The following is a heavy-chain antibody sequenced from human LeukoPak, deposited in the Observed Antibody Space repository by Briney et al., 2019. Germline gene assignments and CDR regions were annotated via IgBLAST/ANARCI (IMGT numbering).Heavy chain of an antibody. CDR2: SSAYNGNT. CDR1: GYTFTSYG. Sequence: ASVKVFCKASGYTFTSYGISWVRQAPGQGLEWKGWSSAYNGNTNYAQKLQGRVTMTTDTSTSTAYMELRSLRSDDTAVYYCARDISVVPAAIRYHYWGQGTLVTVSS. D-gene: IGHD2-2*01. V-gene: IGHV1-18*01. J-gene: IGHJ4*02. CDR3: ARDISVVPAAIRYHY.